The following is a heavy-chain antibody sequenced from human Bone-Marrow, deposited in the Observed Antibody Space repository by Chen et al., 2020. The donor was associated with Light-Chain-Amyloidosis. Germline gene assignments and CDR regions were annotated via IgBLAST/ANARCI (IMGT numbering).Heavy chain of an antibody. CDR2: IYPDEYDA. Sequence: EVQLEQSGPEVKKPGESLKISCKGSGYTFPNYWIGWVRQMPGKGLEWMGVIYPDEYDARYRPSFEVQGTSSAAKSITAAYLQWRSLKASDTAMYYCTGRRNGYSFDYRGQGTRVTVFS. CDR1: GYTFPNYW. D-gene: IGHD5-12*01. J-gene: IGHJ4*02. V-gene: IGHV5-51*01. CDR3: TGRRNGYSFDY.